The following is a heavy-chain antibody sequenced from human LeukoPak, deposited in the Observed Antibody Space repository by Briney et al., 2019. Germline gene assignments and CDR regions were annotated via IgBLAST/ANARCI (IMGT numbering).Heavy chain of an antibody. CDR3: AGGGMIRGVILGNWFDP. CDR2: IYYSGST. CDR1: GGSISSGGYY. V-gene: IGHV4-31*03. J-gene: IGHJ5*02. Sequence: SETLSLTCTVSGGSISSGGYYWSWIRQHPGKGLEWIGYIYYSGSTYYNPSLKSRVTISLDTSKNQFSLKLSSVTAADTAVYYCAGGGMIRGVILGNWFDPWGQGTLVTVSS. D-gene: IGHD3-10*01.